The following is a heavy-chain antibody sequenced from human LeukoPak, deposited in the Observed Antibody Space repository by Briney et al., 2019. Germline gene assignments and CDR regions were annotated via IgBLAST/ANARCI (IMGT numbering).Heavy chain of an antibody. CDR3: AKNRDSSDYPRDFDY. Sequence: GGSLRLSCAASRFTFSSYGMHWVRQTPGKGPEWVAFIRRDGSYQQYADSVKGRFTVSRDNSKDTVYLQMNSLRTEDTAVYYCAKNRDSSDYPRDFDYWGQGTLVTVSS. D-gene: IGHD6-19*01. V-gene: IGHV3-30*02. J-gene: IGHJ4*02. CDR2: IRRDGSYQ. CDR1: RFTFSSYG.